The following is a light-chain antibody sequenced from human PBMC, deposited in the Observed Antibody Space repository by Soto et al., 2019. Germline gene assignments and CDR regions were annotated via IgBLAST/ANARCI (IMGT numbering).Light chain of an antibody. CDR1: QSINSY. Sequence: DIQMTQSPSTLSASVGDRVTITCRASQSINSYLAWYQQKPGKAPKVLIYQASSLEKGVPSRFSGSGSGTEFTLTISSLQPDDFATYYGQQYNSYWTFGQGTRVEIK. V-gene: IGKV1-5*03. J-gene: IGKJ1*01. CDR2: QAS. CDR3: QQYNSYWT.